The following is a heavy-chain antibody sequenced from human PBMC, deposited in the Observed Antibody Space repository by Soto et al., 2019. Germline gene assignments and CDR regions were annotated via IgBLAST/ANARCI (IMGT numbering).Heavy chain of an antibody. CDR3: ATANYDFWSGYPNWFDP. CDR1: GGSISSGGYS. V-gene: IGHV4-30-2*01. Sequence: QLQLQESGSGLVKPSQTLSLTCAVSGGSISSGGYSWSWIRQPPGKGLEWIGYIYHSGSTYYNPSLKSRVNISVDRSKNQFSLKLSSVTAADTAVYYCATANYDFWSGYPNWFDPWGQGTLVTVSS. J-gene: IGHJ5*02. D-gene: IGHD3-3*01. CDR2: IYHSGST.